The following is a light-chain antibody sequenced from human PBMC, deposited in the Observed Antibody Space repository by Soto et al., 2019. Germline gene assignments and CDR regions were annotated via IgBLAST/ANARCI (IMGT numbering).Light chain of an antibody. CDR3: QQYGSSRLY. J-gene: IGKJ4*01. Sequence: EILLTQSPDTLSLSPGERATLSCRSSQSVATYFAWYQQKPGQAPRRLIYGASSMATDIPDRFSGSGSGTDFTLTISGLEPEYFAVYYYQQYGSSRLYFGGGTKVDIK. CDR2: GAS. CDR1: QSVATY. V-gene: IGKV3-20*01.